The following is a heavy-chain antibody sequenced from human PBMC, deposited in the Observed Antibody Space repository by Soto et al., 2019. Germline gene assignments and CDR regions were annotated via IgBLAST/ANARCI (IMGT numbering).Heavy chain of an antibody. Sequence: SVKVSCKASGGTFSSYTISWVRQAPGQGLEWMGRIIPILGIANYAQKFQGRVTITADKSTSTAYMELSSLRSEDTAVYYCARDYYYDSSGYSLDPWGQGTLVTVSS. CDR3: ARDYYYDSSGYSLDP. CDR1: GGTFSSYT. D-gene: IGHD3-22*01. CDR2: IIPILGIA. J-gene: IGHJ5*02. V-gene: IGHV1-69*04.